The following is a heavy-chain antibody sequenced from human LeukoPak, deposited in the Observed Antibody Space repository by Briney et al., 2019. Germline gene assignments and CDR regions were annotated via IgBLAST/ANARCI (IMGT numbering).Heavy chain of an antibody. V-gene: IGHV3-48*01. CDR1: GFTFSSYS. D-gene: IGHD2/OR15-2a*01. CDR3: ARRSIGLYGPLFDP. CDR2: ISSSSSTI. Sequence: GGSLRLSCAASGFTFSSYSMNWVRQAPGKGLEWVSYISSSSSTIYYADSVKGRFTISRDNAKNSLYLQMNSLRAEDTAVYYCARRSIGLYGPLFDPWGQGTLVTVSS. J-gene: IGHJ5*02.